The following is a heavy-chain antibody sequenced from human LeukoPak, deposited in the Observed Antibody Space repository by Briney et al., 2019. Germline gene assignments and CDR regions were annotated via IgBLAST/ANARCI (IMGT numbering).Heavy chain of an antibody. V-gene: IGHV4-38-2*02. Sequence: SETLSLTCTVSGYSISSGYYWGWIRQPPGKGLEWIGSIYHSGSTNYNPSLKSRVTISVDTSKNQFSLKLSSVTAADTAVYYCARHRVVVAAILGWFDPWGQGTLVTVSS. J-gene: IGHJ5*02. CDR2: IYHSGST. CDR3: ARHRVVVAAILGWFDP. CDR1: GYSISSGYY. D-gene: IGHD2-15*01.